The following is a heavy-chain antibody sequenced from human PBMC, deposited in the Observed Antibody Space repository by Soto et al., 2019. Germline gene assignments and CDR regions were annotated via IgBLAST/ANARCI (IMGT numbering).Heavy chain of an antibody. Sequence: ASVKVSCKASGYTFTSYGISWVRQAPGQGLEWMGWISAYNGNTNYAQKLQGRVTMTTDTSTSTAYMELMSLRSDDTAVYYCASASTPVGWFDPWGQGTLVTVSS. CDR3: ASASTPVGWFDP. CDR1: GYTFTSYG. CDR2: ISAYNGNT. V-gene: IGHV1-18*04. D-gene: IGHD2-2*01. J-gene: IGHJ5*02.